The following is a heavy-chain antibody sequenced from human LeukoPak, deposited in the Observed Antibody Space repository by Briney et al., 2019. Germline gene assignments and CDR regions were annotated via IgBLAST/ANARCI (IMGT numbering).Heavy chain of an antibody. CDR2: ISSSSSTI. CDR3: AREGGSYSNYFDY. CDR1: GFTFSSYS. V-gene: IGHV3-48*01. D-gene: IGHD1-26*01. J-gene: IGHJ4*02. Sequence: GGSLRLSCAASGFTFSSYSMNWVRQAPGKGLEWVSYISSSSSTIYYADSVKGRFTISRDNAKNSLYLQMNSLKAEDTAIYYCAREGGSYSNYFDYWGQGTLVTVSS.